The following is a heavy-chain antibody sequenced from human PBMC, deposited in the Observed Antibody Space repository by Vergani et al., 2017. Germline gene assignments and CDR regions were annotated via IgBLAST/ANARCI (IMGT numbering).Heavy chain of an antibody. CDR1: GGTFSSYA. V-gene: IGHV1-69*12. CDR3: ARPRRDCYNYDYYYGMDV. Sequence: QVQLVQSGAEVKKPGSSVKVSCKASGGTFSSYAISWVRQAPGQGLEWMGGIIPIFGTANYAQKFQGRVTITADESTSTAYTELCSLRYEDTAVYYCARPRRDCYNYDYYYGMDVWGQGTTVTVSS. D-gene: IGHD5-24*01. CDR2: IIPIFGTA. J-gene: IGHJ6*02.